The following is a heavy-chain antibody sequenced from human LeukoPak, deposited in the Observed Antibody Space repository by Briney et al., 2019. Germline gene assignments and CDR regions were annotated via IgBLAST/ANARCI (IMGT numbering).Heavy chain of an antibody. CDR2: IYYSGST. CDR1: GGSISSYY. D-gene: IGHD3-3*02. V-gene: IGHV4-59*01. CDR3: ARGDYRHLVFDY. Sequence: SETLSLTCTVSGGSISSYYWSWIRQPPGKGLEWIGYIYYSGSTNYNPSLKSRVTISVDTSKNQFSLKLSSVTAADTAVYYCARGDYRHLVFDYWGQGTLVTVSS. J-gene: IGHJ4*02.